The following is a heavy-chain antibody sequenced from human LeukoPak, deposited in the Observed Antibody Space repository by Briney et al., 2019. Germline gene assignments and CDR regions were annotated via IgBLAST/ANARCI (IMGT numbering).Heavy chain of an antibody. D-gene: IGHD5-24*01. J-gene: IGHJ4*02. CDR3: VRDRRDGYNYVDI. V-gene: IGHV4-59*01. CDR2: IHYTVTT. Sequence: PSGTLSLACIVSGGSISGYYWSWIRQSSEKRLEWIAFIHYTVTTNYNPSLESRATVSVDTSKNQFSLQLRSMTAADTAVYYCVRDRRDGYNYVDIWGQGLLVTVSS. CDR1: GGSISGYY.